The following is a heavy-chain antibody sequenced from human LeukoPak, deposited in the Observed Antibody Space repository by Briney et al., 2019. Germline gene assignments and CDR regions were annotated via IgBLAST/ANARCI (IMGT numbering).Heavy chain of an antibody. Sequence: GGSLRLSCAASGFTVSTNYISWVRQAPGKGLEWVSGISAGGDSTSYADSVKGRFSISRDNAKNTVYLQVSSRRAEDTAVYYCAKDSGLEWLLYPPSFDYWGQGTLVTVSS. CDR3: AKDSGLEWLLYPPSFDY. CDR2: ISAGGDST. CDR1: GFTVSTNY. J-gene: IGHJ4*02. D-gene: IGHD3-3*01. V-gene: IGHV3-23*01.